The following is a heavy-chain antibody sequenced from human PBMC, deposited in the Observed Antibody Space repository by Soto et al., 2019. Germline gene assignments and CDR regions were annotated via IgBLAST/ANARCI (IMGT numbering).Heavy chain of an antibody. J-gene: IGHJ5*02. Sequence: GGSLRLSCAASGFTFSSYGMHWVRQAPGKGLEWVAVISYDGSNKYYADSVKGRFTISRDNAKNTVYVQKNSLRAEDTAVYYCARGGLRAYWIDPWGQGTLVTVSS. D-gene: IGHD4-17*01. CDR3: ARGGLRAYWIDP. V-gene: IGHV3-30*03. CDR1: GFTFSSYG. CDR2: ISYDGSNK.